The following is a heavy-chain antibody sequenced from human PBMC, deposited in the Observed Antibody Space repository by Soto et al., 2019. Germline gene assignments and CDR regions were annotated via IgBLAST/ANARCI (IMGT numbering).Heavy chain of an antibody. V-gene: IGHV1-69*05. CDR3: ARHPGGRGYYYGMDV. CDR1: GGTFSSYA. J-gene: IGHJ6*02. D-gene: IGHD2-15*01. CDR2: IIPIFGTA. Sequence: QVQLVQSGAEVKKPGSSVKVSCKASGGTFSSYAISWVRQAPGQGLEWMGGIIPIFGTANYAQKFQGRVTXPXEXSPXTAYMELSSLRSEDTAVYYCARHPGGRGYYYGMDVWGQGTTVTVSS.